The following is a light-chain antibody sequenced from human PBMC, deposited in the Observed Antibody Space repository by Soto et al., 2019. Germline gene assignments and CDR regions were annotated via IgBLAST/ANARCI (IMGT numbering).Light chain of an antibody. J-gene: IGLJ1*01. CDR1: SSDGGGYNY. CDR2: DVR. CDR3: TSYTSSSTLYV. V-gene: IGLV2-14*01. Sequence: QSLLTPPASVSGAPGQSITISCTGTSSDGGGYNYVSWYQQHPGKAPKLMIYDVRNRASGASNRFSGSKSGNTASLTISGLQAEDEADYYCTSYTSSSTLYVFGTGTKVTVL.